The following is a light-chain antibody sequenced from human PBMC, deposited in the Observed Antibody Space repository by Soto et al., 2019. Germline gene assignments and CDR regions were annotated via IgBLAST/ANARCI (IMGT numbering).Light chain of an antibody. Sequence: ALTQPASVSGSPGQSITISCTGTSSDVGGYNYVSWYQQHPGKAPKLMIYDVSNRPSGVSNRFSGSKSGNTASLTISGLQAEDEADYYCSSYTSSSTLVFGTGTKVTVL. J-gene: IGLJ1*01. CDR3: SSYTSSSTLV. CDR2: DVS. CDR1: SSDVGGYNY. V-gene: IGLV2-14*01.